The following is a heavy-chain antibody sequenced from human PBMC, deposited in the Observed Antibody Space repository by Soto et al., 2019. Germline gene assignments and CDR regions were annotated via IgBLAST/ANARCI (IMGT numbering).Heavy chain of an antibody. CDR2: INHSGST. J-gene: IGHJ4*02. V-gene: IGHV4-34*01. Sequence: SETLSLTCAVYGGSFSGYYWSWIRQPPGKGLEWIGEINHSGSTNYNPSLKSRVTISVDTSKNQFSLKLSSVTAADTAVYYCASSLLYSTRSYYFDYWGQGTLVTVSS. CDR1: GGSFSGYY. D-gene: IGHD2-2*01. CDR3: ASSLLYSTRSYYFDY.